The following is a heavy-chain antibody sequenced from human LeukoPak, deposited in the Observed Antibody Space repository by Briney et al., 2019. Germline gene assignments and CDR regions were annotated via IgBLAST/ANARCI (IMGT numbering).Heavy chain of an antibody. V-gene: IGHV4-59*12. Sequence: SETLSLTCTVSGASISGYYWSWIRQPPGKRLEWIGYIISTGTINYSPSLKSRVTMSVDTSKNQFSLKLSSVTAADTAVYYCAREAYYYDSSGYRKFDYWGQGTLVTVSS. CDR3: AREAYYYDSSGYRKFDY. CDR1: GASISGYY. D-gene: IGHD3-22*01. J-gene: IGHJ4*02. CDR2: IISTGTI.